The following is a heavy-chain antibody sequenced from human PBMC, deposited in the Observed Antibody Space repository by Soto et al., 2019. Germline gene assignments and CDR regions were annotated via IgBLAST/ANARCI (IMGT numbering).Heavy chain of an antibody. J-gene: IGHJ4*02. V-gene: IGHV1-8*02. CDR1: GYTFTTYD. CDR3: VRYAVAANY. D-gene: IGHD2-8*01. Sequence: ASVKVSCKASGYTFTTYDIHWVRQATGQGLEWMGWMNPNSGNTGYAQKFQDRITLTRDTSITTAYMELSSLTSDDTAIYFCVRYAVAANYWGQGTHVTVSS. CDR2: MNPNSGNT.